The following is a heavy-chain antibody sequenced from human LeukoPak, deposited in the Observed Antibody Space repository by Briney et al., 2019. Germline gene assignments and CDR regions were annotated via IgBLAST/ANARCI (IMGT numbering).Heavy chain of an antibody. CDR2: ISAHNGDT. V-gene: IGHV1-18*01. CDR3: ARNGSGWYFLDY. CDR1: GYTFTSYG. D-gene: IGHD6-19*01. Sequence: GASVKVSCKASGYTFTSYGISWVRQAPGQGLEWMGWISAHNGDTNYAQKYQGRVTMTTDTSTSTAYMELRSLRTDDTAVYYCARNGSGWYFLDYWGQGTLVTVSS. J-gene: IGHJ4*02.